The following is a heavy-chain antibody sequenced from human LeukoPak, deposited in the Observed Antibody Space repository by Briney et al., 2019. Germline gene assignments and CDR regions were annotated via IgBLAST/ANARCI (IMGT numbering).Heavy chain of an antibody. CDR2: ISSSSRTI. Sequence: GGSLRLSCAVSGFTFSSYNMNWVRQAPGKGLEWVSHISSSSRTIYYADSVKGRFTISRDNAKNSLYLQMNNLRDEDTAVYYCAREGVPGGFDIWGRGTMATVSS. D-gene: IGHD2-8*02. CDR1: GFTFSSYN. CDR3: AREGVPGGFDI. V-gene: IGHV3-48*02. J-gene: IGHJ3*02.